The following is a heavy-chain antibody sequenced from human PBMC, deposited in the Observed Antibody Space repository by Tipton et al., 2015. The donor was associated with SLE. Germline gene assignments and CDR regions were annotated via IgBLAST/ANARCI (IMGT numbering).Heavy chain of an antibody. CDR3: ARDRSSVSD. V-gene: IGHV4-38-2*02. CDR1: GYSISSGFY. Sequence: TLSLTCTVSGYSISSGFYWGWIRQPPGKGLEWIASMYHDGSTYYNPSLKSRVTISVDTTKNQFSLRLTTVTAADTAVYFCARDRSSVSDWGQGTQVIVSP. CDR2: MYHDGST. D-gene: IGHD5/OR15-5a*01. J-gene: IGHJ4*02.